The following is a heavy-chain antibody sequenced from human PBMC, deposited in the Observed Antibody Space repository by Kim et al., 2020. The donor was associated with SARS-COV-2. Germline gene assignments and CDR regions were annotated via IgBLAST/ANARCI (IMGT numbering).Heavy chain of an antibody. D-gene: IGHD1-1*01. V-gene: IGHV1-3*01. J-gene: IGHJ4*01. Sequence: KLQGRVTITRETSASTAFMELSSLTSEDTAIYYCARDGTTRNGGYYFDYWGQGALVTVSS. CDR3: ARDGTTRNGGYYFDY.